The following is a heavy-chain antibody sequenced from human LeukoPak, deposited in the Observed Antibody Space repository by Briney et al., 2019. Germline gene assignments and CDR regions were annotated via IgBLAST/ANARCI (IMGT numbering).Heavy chain of an antibody. CDR2: IYYSGST. CDR1: GGSISSGDYY. CDR3: ARKPSGYDYFDY. J-gene: IGHJ4*02. D-gene: IGHD5-12*01. Sequence: SETLSLTCTVSGGSISSGDYYGGWIRQSPGKGLERIGYIYYSGSTYYNPSLKSRVTISVDTSKNQFSLKLSSVTAADTAVYYCARKPSGYDYFDYWGQGTLVTVSS. V-gene: IGHV4-30-4*01.